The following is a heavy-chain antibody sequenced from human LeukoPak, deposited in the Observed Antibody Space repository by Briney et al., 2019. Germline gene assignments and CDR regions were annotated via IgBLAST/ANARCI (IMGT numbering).Heavy chain of an antibody. Sequence: GASVKVSCTASGYSFISYGISWVRQAPGRGLERVGWISPYNGNTNYAQKLQGRATITTGTPTSTAYMELRSLRSDDTAVYSGARVWVSAWRLYNYYYGMDVWGQGTTVAVSS. CDR2: ISPYNGNT. D-gene: IGHD6-19*01. J-gene: IGHJ6*02. V-gene: IGHV1-18*01. CDR3: ARVWVSAWRLYNYYYGMDV. CDR1: GYSFISYG.